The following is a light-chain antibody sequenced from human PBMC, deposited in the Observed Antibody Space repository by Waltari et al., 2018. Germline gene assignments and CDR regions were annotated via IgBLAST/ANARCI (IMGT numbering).Light chain of an antibody. V-gene: IGKV3-20*01. J-gene: IGKJ4*01. CDR1: QTVRTTY. CDR2: GAS. Sequence: EVMLTRSPRTLSLSPEERATLSCRARQTVRTTYLAWYQQKPGQAPTLLIYGASSRATGIPDRFSGSGSGTDFSLTISSLEPEDFAVYYCQQYDISPLTFGGGTKVEIK. CDR3: QQYDISPLT.